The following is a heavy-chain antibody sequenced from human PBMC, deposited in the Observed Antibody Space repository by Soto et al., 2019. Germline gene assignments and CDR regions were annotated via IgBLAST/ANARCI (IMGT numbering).Heavy chain of an antibody. CDR2: MNPNNGNT. V-gene: IGHV1-8*01. CDR3: ARGQEDRFWYDDDYGMDV. D-gene: IGHD6-13*01. Sequence: QVQLVQSGAEVKKPGASVKVSCKASGYTFTSYDINWVRQATGQGLEWMGWMNPNNGNTGYAQKFQGRVTMTRNTAISNADKELSSLRSEDTAVDYCARGQEDRFWYDDDYGMDVWGQGTTVTGSS. J-gene: IGHJ6*02. CDR1: GYTFTSYD.